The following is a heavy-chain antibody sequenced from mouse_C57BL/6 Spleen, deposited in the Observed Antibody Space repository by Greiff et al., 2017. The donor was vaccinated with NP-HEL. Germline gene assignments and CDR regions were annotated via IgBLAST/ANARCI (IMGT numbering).Heavy chain of an antibody. J-gene: IGHJ2*01. V-gene: IGHV1-15*01. CDR1: GYTFTDYE. CDR3: TRSYSNYDPYYFDY. D-gene: IGHD2-5*01. Sequence: QVQLQQSGAELVRPGASVTLSCKASGYTFTDYEMHWVKQTPVHGLEWIGAIDPETGGTAYNQKFKGKAILTADKSSSTAYMELRSLTSEDSAVYYCTRSYSNYDPYYFDYWGQGTTLTVSS. CDR2: IDPETGGT.